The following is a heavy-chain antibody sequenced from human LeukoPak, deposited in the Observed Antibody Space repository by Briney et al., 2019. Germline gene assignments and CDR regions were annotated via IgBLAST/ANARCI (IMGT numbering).Heavy chain of an antibody. Sequence: ASVKVSCKASGYTFTGYYMHWVRQAPGQGLEWMGIINPSGGSTSYAQKFQGRVTMTRDMSTSTVYMELSSLRSEDTALYYCARTRVIDSSGYPDSFDIWGQGTMVTVSS. CDR2: INPSGGST. CDR3: ARTRVIDSSGYPDSFDI. CDR1: GYTFTGYY. J-gene: IGHJ3*02. D-gene: IGHD3-22*01. V-gene: IGHV1-46*01.